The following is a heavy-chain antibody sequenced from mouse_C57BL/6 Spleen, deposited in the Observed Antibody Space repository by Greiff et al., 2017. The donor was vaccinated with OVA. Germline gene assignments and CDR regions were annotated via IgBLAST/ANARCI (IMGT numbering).Heavy chain of an antibody. CDR3: ARGDYYGSSSSFDY. D-gene: IGHD1-1*01. CDR2: INPYNGDT. V-gene: IGHV1-20*01. Sequence: VQLQQSGPELVKPGDSVKISCKASGYSFTGYFMNWVMQSHGKSLEWIGRINPYNGDTFYNQKFKGKATLTVDKSSSTAHMELRSLTSEDSAVYYCARGDYYGSSSSFDYWGQGTTLTVPS. J-gene: IGHJ2*01. CDR1: GYSFTGYF.